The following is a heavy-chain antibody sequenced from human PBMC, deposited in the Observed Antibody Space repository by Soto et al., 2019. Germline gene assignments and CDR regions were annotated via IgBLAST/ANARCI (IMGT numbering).Heavy chain of an antibody. CDR3: ARGGRSYDFWSGYLNDWCEP. CDR1: GGSISSYY. CDR2: IYYSGST. D-gene: IGHD3-3*01. V-gene: IGHV4-59*01. Sequence: SEPRSLTCTVSGGSISSYYWSWIRQHPGKGLEWIGYIYYSGSTNYNPSLKSRVTISVDTSKNQFSLKLSSVTAADTAVDYCARGGRSYDFWSGYLNDWCEPWGQGTMVIVSA. J-gene: IGHJ5*02.